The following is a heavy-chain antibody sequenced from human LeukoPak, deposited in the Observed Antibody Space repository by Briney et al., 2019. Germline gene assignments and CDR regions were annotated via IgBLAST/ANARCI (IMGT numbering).Heavy chain of an antibody. D-gene: IGHD2-15*01. V-gene: IGHV1-18*01. CDR1: GYTFTSYG. J-gene: IGHJ5*02. CDR2: ISAYKGNT. CDR3: ARDQNCSGGSCYRTNWFDP. Sequence: GASVKVSCKASGYTFTSYGISWVRQAPGQGLEWMGWISAYKGNTNYAQKLQGRVTMTTDTSTSTAYMELRSLRSDDTAVYYCARDQNCSGGSCYRTNWFDPWGQGTLVTVSS.